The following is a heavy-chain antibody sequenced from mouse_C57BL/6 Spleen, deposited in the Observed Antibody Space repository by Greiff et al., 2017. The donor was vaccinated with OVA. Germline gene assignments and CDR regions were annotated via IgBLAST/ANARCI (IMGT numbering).Heavy chain of an antibody. J-gene: IGHJ4*01. Sequence: QVQLKQPGAELVRPGSSVKLSCKASGYTFTSYWMDWVKQRPGQGLEWIGNIYPSDSETHYNQKFKDKATLTVDKSSSTAYMQLSSLTSEDSAVYYCARSPGSSPSYAMDYWGQGTSVTVSS. CDR1: GYTFTSYW. CDR2: IYPSDSET. CDR3: ARSPGSSPSYAMDY. V-gene: IGHV1-61*01. D-gene: IGHD1-1*01.